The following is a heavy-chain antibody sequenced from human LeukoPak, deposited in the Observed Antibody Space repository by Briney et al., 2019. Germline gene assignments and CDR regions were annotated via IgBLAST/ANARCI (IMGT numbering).Heavy chain of an antibody. Sequence: PGGSLRLSCAASGYIFSTYSMNWVRQAPGKGLEWVSSISSSSSYIYYGDSVKGRFTISRDNSKNTLYLQMNSLRAEDTAVYYCAKGPRTYYYDSSGYYHFDYWGQGTLVAVSS. CDR3: AKGPRTYYYDSSGYYHFDY. V-gene: IGHV3-21*04. CDR2: ISSSSSYI. D-gene: IGHD3-22*01. CDR1: GYIFSTYS. J-gene: IGHJ4*02.